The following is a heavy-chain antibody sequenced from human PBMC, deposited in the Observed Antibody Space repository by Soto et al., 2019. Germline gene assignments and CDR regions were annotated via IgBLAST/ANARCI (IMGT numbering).Heavy chain of an antibody. J-gene: IGHJ2*01. V-gene: IGHV3-23*01. CDR3: AKAGGFGGYWYFDL. CDR2: ISGSGGST. CDR1: FSSYA. D-gene: IGHD3-10*01. Sequence: FSSYAMSWVRQAPGKGLEWVSAISGSGGSTYYADSVKGRFTISRDNSKNTLYLQMSSLRAEDTAVYYCAKAGGFGGYWYFDLWGRGTLVTVSS.